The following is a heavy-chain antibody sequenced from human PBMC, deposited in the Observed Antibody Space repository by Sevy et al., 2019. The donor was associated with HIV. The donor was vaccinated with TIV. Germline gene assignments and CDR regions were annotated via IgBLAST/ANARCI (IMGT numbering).Heavy chain of an antibody. CDR2: VYYSGST. CDR3: ASHTDPPRPNS. V-gene: IGHV4-39*01. J-gene: IGHJ4*02. CDR1: GGFITSRSHY. Sequence: SETLSLTCTVSGGFITSRSHYWGWVRQPPGKGLEWIGSVYYSGSTYYNPSLKSRVAISLDTSNNQFSLKVTSMTAADTAVYYWASHTDPPRPNSWGQGTLVTVSS.